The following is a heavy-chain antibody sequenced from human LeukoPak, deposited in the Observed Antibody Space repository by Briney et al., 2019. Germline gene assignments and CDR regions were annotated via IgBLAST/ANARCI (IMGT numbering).Heavy chain of an antibody. D-gene: IGHD6-6*01. CDR2: IRYYGSNK. Sequence: VAFIRYYGSNKYYPPSVKGRFTISIDNSKNTLYLQMNSLRAEDTAVYYCATYSSSSGWFDHWGQGTLVTVSS. CDR3: ATYSSSSGWFDH. J-gene: IGHJ5*02. V-gene: IGHV3-30*02.